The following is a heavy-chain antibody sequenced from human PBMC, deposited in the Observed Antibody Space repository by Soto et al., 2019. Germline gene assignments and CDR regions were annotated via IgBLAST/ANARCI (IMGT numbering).Heavy chain of an antibody. CDR3: ASRSGTYPYYFDY. Sequence: HVQLVQSGTEVKKPGASVKVSCKVSGYTFTSYGMSWMRQAPGQGLEWMGWISTYNGNTNYAQNLQGRVSMTTDTSTSTAYMELRSPRSDDTAVYYCASRSGTYPYYFDYWGQGTLVTVSS. D-gene: IGHD1-26*01. CDR1: GYTFTSYG. J-gene: IGHJ4*02. CDR2: ISTYNGNT. V-gene: IGHV1-18*01.